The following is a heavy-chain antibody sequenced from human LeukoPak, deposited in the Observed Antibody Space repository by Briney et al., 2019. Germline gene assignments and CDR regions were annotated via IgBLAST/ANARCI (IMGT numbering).Heavy chain of an antibody. CDR3: ARAYSSSCLDY. Sequence: GGSLRLSCAASGFTFSDYYMSWIRQDPGKGLEWFSYISSSSSYTNYADSVKGRFTISRDNAKNSLYLQMNSLRAEDTAVYYCARAYSSSCLDYWGQGTLVTVSS. CDR1: GFTFSDYY. D-gene: IGHD6-13*01. V-gene: IGHV3-11*05. CDR2: ISSSSSYT. J-gene: IGHJ4*02.